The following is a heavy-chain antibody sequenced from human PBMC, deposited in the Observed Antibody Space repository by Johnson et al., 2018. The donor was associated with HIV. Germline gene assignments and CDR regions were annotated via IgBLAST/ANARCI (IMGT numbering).Heavy chain of an antibody. CDR2: ISYDGANK. CDR3: ARPGGDPLTDDAFDI. J-gene: IGHJ3*02. Sequence: QVQLVESGGGLVQPGGSLRLSCVASGFTFSTYAVHWVRQAPGKGLEWVALISYDGANKYSADSVKGRFTISRDNAKNLLYLQLNSLRAEDTAVYYCARPGGDPLTDDAFDIWGQGTMVIVSS. CDR1: GFTFSTYA. D-gene: IGHD2-21*02. V-gene: IGHV3-30-3*01.